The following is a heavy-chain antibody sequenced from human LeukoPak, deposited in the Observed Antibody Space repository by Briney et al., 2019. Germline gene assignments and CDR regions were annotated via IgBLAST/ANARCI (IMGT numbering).Heavy chain of an antibody. CDR1: GFTFSRYG. CDR3: ARGYDRVFEI. V-gene: IGHV3-33*01. CDR2: SWYDGTST. J-gene: IGHJ3*02. Sequence: SGRSLRLSCSASGFTFSRYGMHWVRQAPGKGLEWVAFSWYDGTSTDYADSVKGRFSVSRDNSENTVSLQMNSLRADDTAVYYCARGYDRVFEIWGEGTMVTVSS. D-gene: IGHD2-2*01.